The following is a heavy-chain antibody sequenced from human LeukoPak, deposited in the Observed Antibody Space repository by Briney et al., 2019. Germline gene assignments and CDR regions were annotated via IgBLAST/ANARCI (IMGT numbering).Heavy chain of an antibody. V-gene: IGHV3-30*04. D-gene: IGHD6-19*01. CDR1: GFTFSSYA. CDR3: ARGEAVAELIFDY. Sequence: GRSLRLSCAASGFTFSSYAMHWVRQAPGKGLERGAVISYDGSNKYYADSVKGRFTISRDNSKNTLYLQMNSLRAEDTAVYYCARGEAVAELIFDYWGQGTLVTVSS. J-gene: IGHJ4*02. CDR2: ISYDGSNK.